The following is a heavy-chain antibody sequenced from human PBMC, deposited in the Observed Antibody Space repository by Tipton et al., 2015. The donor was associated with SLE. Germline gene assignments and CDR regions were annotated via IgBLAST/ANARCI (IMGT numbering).Heavy chain of an antibody. Sequence: SLRLSCSASGFTFSSHAMHWVRQAPGKGLEYVSAISSSGALTYYTDSVKGRFTISRDNSKNTLYLQMNSLRAEDTAVYYCARDPETTVTTYWYFDLWGRGTLVTVSS. CDR2: ISSSGALT. CDR3: ARDPETTVTTYWYFDL. J-gene: IGHJ2*01. D-gene: IGHD4-17*01. CDR1: GFTFSSHA. V-gene: IGHV3-64*04.